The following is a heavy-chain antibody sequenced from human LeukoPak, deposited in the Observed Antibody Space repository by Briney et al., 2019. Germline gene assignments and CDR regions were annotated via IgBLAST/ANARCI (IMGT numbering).Heavy chain of an antibody. J-gene: IGHJ4*02. D-gene: IGHD5-24*01. CDR1: GFTFRNFW. CDR3: ARDTGFNTFDY. Sequence: GESQRLSCAASGFTFRNFWMSWVRQAPGKGLEWVGNIKEDGSTKYYLDSVKGRVTISRDNARNSLHLQLDSLRAEDTAVYFCARDTGFNTFDYWGQGTLVTVSS. CDR2: IKEDGSTK. V-gene: IGHV3-7*05.